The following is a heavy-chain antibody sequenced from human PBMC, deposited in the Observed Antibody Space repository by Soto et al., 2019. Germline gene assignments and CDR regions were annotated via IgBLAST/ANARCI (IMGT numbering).Heavy chain of an antibody. J-gene: IGHJ4*02. D-gene: IGHD3-16*01. CDR1: GYSFTSLD. CDR2: MQPSTGRT. CDR3: ARGVSGGVDY. Sequence: QVQLVQSGAEVREPGASVKFSCKASGYSFTSLDINRVRQTAGQGLEWMGWMQPSTGRTGYAQKFQGRVTMTRDTTINTAYMELTTLTSDDTAFYYCARGVSGGVDYWGQGTLVTVSS. V-gene: IGHV1-8*01.